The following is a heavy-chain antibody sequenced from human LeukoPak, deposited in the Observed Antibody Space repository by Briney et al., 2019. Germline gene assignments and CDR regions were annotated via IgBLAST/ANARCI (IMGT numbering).Heavy chain of an antibody. V-gene: IGHV4-34*01. CDR1: GGSFSGYY. CDR2: INHSGST. CDR3: ARVVPYYYDSSGYNDY. Sequence: PSETLSLTCAAYGGSFSGYYWSWIRQPPGKGLEWIGEINHSGSTNYNPSLKSRATISVDTSMNQFSLKLSSVTAADTAVYYCARVVPYYYDSSGYNDYWGQGTLVTVSS. D-gene: IGHD3-22*01. J-gene: IGHJ4*02.